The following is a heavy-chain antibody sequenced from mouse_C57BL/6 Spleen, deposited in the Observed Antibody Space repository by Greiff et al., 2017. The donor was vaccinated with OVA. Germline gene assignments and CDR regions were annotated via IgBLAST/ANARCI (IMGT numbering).Heavy chain of an antibody. CDR1: GFTFSDYG. CDR2: ISSGSSTI. V-gene: IGHV5-17*01. CDR3: AKTGTGYFDY. J-gene: IGHJ2*01. Sequence: EVKLVESGGGLVKPGGSLKLSCAASGFTFSDYGMHWVRQAPEKGLEWVAYISSGSSTIYYADTVKGRFTISRDKDKNTLFLQITSLRSEDTAMYYCAKTGTGYFDYWGQGTTLTVSS. D-gene: IGHD4-1*01.